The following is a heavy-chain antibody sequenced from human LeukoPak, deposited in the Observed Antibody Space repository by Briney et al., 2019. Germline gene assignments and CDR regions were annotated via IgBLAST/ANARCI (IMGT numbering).Heavy chain of an antibody. J-gene: IGHJ4*02. CDR1: GFTFSSYS. D-gene: IGHD1-26*01. CDR2: ISSSSSYI. CDR3: AGRLSGRYYFDY. V-gene: IGHV3-21*01. Sequence: GGSLRLSCAASGFTFSSYSMNWVRQAPGKGLEWVSSISSSSSYIYYADSVRGRFTISRDNAKNSLYLQINSLRAEDTAVYHCAGRLSGRYYFDYWGQGTLVTLSS.